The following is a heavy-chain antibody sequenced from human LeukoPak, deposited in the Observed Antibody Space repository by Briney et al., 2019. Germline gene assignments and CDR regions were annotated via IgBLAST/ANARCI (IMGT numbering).Heavy chain of an antibody. V-gene: IGHV4-59*01. CDR3: AKGVRNLDY. CDR2: IYYTGST. J-gene: IGHJ4*02. Sequence: LETLSLTCTVSGGSISPYFWSWIRQPPGKGLEWLGFIYYTGSTNYNPSLKSRVTISVDTSKNQVSLNLYSVTAADTAVYYCAKGVRNLDYWGQGTLVTVSS. CDR1: GGSISPYF. D-gene: IGHD1-14*01.